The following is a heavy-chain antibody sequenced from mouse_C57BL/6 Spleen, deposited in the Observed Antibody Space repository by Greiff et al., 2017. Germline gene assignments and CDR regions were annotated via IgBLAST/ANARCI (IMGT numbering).Heavy chain of an antibody. CDR2: IYPGDGDT. V-gene: IGHV1-80*01. CDR3: ARWGTPHYAMDY. CDR1: GYAFSSYW. D-gene: IGHD2-14*01. Sequence: QVQLKQSGAELVKPGASVKISCKASGYAFSSYWMNWVKQRPGKGLEWIGQIYPGDGDTNYNGKFKGKATLTADKSSSTAYMQLSSLTSEDSAVYFRARWGTPHYAMDYWGQGTSVTVSS. J-gene: IGHJ4*01.